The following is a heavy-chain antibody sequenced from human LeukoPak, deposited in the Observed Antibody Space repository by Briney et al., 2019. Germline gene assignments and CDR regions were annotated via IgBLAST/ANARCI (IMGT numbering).Heavy chain of an antibody. D-gene: IGHD6-13*01. CDR1: GFTFSTYE. CDR2: ISSSGSTI. J-gene: IGHJ4*02. CDR3: AREAAAGTLSWDY. V-gene: IGHV3-48*03. Sequence: GGSLRLSCAASGFTFSTYEMTWVRQSPGKGLEWVSYISSSGSTIYYADSVKGRFTISRDNAKNSLYLQMNSLRAEDTAVYYCAREAAAGTLSWDYWGQGTLVTVSS.